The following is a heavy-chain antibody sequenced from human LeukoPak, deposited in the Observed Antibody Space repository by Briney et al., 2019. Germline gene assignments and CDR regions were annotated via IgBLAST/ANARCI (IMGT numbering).Heavy chain of an antibody. J-gene: IGHJ4*02. CDR1: GFTLSSYE. Sequence: GGSLRLSCAASGFTLSSYEMNWVRQAPGKGLEWVSYISSSGSTIYYADSVKGRFTISRDNAKNSLYLQMNSLRAEDTAVYYCARDGTYYFDYWGQGTLVTVSS. CDR3: ARDGTYYFDY. V-gene: IGHV3-48*03. CDR2: ISSSGSTI. D-gene: IGHD1-26*01.